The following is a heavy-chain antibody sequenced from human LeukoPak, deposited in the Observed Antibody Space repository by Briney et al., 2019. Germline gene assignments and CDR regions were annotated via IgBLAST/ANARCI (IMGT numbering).Heavy chain of an antibody. J-gene: IGHJ6*02. CDR2: ISYDGGNK. CDR1: GFTFSSYG. Sequence: GGSLRLSCAASGFTFSSYGMHWVRQAPGKGLEWVAVISYDGGNKYYADSVKGRFTISRDNSKNTLYLQMNSLRAEDTAVYYCAKDSSPGGMDVWGQGTTVTVSS. CDR3: AKDSSPGGMDV. V-gene: IGHV3-30*18.